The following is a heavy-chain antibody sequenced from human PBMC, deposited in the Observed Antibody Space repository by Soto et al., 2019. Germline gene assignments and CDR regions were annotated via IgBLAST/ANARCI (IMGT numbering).Heavy chain of an antibody. Sequence: GASVKVSCKASGYTFTTYDINWVRQATGQGLEWLGWMSPNSGATGYAQKFQGRVTMTRDTSISTAYMELSNLRSEDTAMYVCARGVDAGVDAWGQGTTVTVS. V-gene: IGHV1-8*01. CDR1: GYTFTTYD. J-gene: IGHJ6*02. CDR2: MSPNSGAT. D-gene: IGHD1-1*01. CDR3: ARGVDAGVDA.